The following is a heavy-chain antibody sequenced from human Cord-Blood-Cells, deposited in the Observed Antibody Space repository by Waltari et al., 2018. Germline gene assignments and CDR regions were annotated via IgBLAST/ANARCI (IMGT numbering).Heavy chain of an antibody. CDR1: GFTFTSSA. D-gene: IGHD3-3*01. CDR2: IVVGSGNT. V-gene: IGHV1-58*01. J-gene: IGHJ4*02. CDR3: AASRFYTDFWSGPDY. Sequence: QMQLVQSGPEVKKPGTSVKVSCKASGFTFTSSAVQWVRQPRGQRLEWIGWIVVGSGNTNCAQKFQERGTITRDMSTSTSYMELSSLRSEDTAVYYCAASRFYTDFWSGPDYWGQGTLVTVSS.